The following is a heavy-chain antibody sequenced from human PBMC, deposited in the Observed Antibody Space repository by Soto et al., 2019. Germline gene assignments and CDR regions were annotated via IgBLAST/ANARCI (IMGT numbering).Heavy chain of an antibody. J-gene: IGHJ6*02. CDR3: AREGELRYFDWSYPGDYYGVDV. CDR2: ISYDGNVK. D-gene: IGHD3-9*01. CDR1: GFTFSDYP. Sequence: GGSLRLSCAASGFTFSDYPMHWVRQAPGKGLEWVAVISYDGNVKYYVDSVKGRFTISRDDSKNTLYLQMNSLRVDDTAVYYCAREGELRYFDWSYPGDYYGVDVWGQGTTVTVSS. V-gene: IGHV3-30-3*01.